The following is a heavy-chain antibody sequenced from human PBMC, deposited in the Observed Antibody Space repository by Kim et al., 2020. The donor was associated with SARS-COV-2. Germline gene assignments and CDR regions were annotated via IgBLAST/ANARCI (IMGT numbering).Heavy chain of an antibody. CDR2: INHSGST. D-gene: IGHD1-7*01. CDR3: ARGLMVTGTTTPRLFDY. J-gene: IGHJ4*02. Sequence: SETLSLTCAVYGGSFSGYYWSWIRQPPGKGLEWIGEINHSGSTNYNPSLKSRVTISVDTSKNQFSLKLSSVTAADTAVYYCARGLMVTGTTTPRLFDYWGQGTLVTVSS. V-gene: IGHV4-34*01. CDR1: GGSFSGYY.